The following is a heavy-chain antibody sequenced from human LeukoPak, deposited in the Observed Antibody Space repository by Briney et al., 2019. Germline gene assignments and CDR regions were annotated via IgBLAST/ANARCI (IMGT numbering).Heavy chain of an antibody. D-gene: IGHD6-13*01. J-gene: IGHJ5*02. CDR3: AREISSWYRTEGRYDP. CDR2: IKQDGSER. V-gene: IGHV3-7*01. Sequence: GGSLRLSCAASGFMFSSYWMSWVRQAPGKGLEWVANIKQDGSERDYVDSVKGRFTISKDNAKNLLYLQMNILRAEDTAVYYCAREISSWYRTEGRYDPWGQGTLVTVSS. CDR1: GFMFSSYW.